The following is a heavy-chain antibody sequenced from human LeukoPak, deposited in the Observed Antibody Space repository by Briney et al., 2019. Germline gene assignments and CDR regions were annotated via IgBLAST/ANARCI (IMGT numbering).Heavy chain of an antibody. CDR1: GGSISSSSYY. CDR2: IYYSGST. CDR3: ARQATKYSSGWLFDY. Sequence: PSETLSLTCTVSGGSISSSSYYWGWIRQPPGKGLEWIGSIYYSGSTYYNPSLKTRVTMSVDTSKNQFSLKVSSVTAADTAVYYCARQATKYSSGWLFDYWGQGTLVTVSS. D-gene: IGHD6-19*01. J-gene: IGHJ4*02. V-gene: IGHV4-39*01.